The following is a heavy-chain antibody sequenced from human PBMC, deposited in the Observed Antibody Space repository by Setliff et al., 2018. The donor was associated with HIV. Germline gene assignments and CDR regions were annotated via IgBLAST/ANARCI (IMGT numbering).Heavy chain of an antibody. CDR2: IYYNTRT. D-gene: IGHD3-3*01. J-gene: IGHJ5*02. CDR3: ARRLSGPQGWLLSNWFDP. CDR1: GGSISSSSFY. V-gene: IGHV4-39*01. Sequence: SETLSLTCNVSGGSISSSSFYWAWLRQPPGKEPEWIASIYYNTRTYYNLSLRSRLTITRDTSKNQFSLKLSSVTAADTAMYYCARRLSGPQGWLLSNWFDPWGQGTLVTVSS.